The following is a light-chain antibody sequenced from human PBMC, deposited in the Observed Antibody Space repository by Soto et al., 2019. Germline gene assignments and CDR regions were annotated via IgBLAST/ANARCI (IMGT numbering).Light chain of an antibody. Sequence: QSALTQPASVSGSPGQSIMISCTGTSSDVGGYNYVSWYQQHPGKAPKLMIYDVSSRPSGLSNRFSGSKSGNTASLTISGLQAEDEADYYCSSYTTTSTVIFGGGTK. J-gene: IGLJ2*01. CDR2: DVS. V-gene: IGLV2-14*01. CDR1: SSDVGGYNY. CDR3: SSYTTTSTVI.